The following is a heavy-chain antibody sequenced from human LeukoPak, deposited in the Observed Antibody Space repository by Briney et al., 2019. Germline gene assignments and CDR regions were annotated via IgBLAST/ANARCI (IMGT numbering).Heavy chain of an antibody. D-gene: IGHD3-10*02. J-gene: IGHJ6*04. Sequence: PGGSLRLSCAASRFTFSSYAMNWVRQAPGKGLEWVSYIGVGSSTIYYADSVKGRFTISRDNAKNSLYLQMNSLRAEDTAVYYCAELGITMIGGVWGKGTTVTISS. V-gene: IGHV3-48*01. CDR1: RFTFSSYA. CDR2: IGVGSSTI. CDR3: AELGITMIGGV.